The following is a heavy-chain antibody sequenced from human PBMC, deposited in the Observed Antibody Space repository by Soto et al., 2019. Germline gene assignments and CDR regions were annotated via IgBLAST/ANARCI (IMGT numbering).Heavy chain of an antibody. J-gene: IGHJ4*02. Sequence: ASVKVSCKASGYTFTSYAMHWVRQAPGQRLEWMGWINAGNGNTKYSQKFQGRVTITRDTSASTAYMELNSLKTEDTAVYYCTTHGLTGFYASDYWGQGTLVTVS. CDR2: INAGNGNT. CDR1: GYTFTSYA. CDR3: TTHGLTGFYASDY. V-gene: IGHV1-3*01. D-gene: IGHD3-9*01.